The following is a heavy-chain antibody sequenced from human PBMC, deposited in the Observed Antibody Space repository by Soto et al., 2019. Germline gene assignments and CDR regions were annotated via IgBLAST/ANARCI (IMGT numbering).Heavy chain of an antibody. CDR2: IFWDDDK. D-gene: IGHD6-13*01. V-gene: IGHV2-5*02. CDR3: AHRTGVGYSSSWYYFDY. CDR1: GFSLSTSGVG. Sequence: SGPTLVKPTQTLTLTCTFSGFSLSTSGVGVGWIRQPPGKALEWLALIFWDDDKRYSPSLKSRLTITKDTSKNQVVLTMTNMDPVDTATYYCAHRTGVGYSSSWYYFDYWGQGTLVTVSS. J-gene: IGHJ4*02.